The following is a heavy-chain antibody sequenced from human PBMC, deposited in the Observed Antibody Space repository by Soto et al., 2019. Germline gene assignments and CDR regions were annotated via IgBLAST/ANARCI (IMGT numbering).Heavy chain of an antibody. D-gene: IGHD6-13*01. V-gene: IGHV5-51*01. CDR3: ARAAAASKYYYGMEV. CDR1: GYSFTSYW. CDR2: IYPGDSDT. Sequence: GESLKISCKGSGYSFTSYWIGWVRQMPGKGLESMGIIYPGDSDTRYSPSFQGQVTISADKSISTAYLQWSSLKASDTAMYYCARAAAASKYYYGMEVWGQGTTVTVSS. J-gene: IGHJ6*02.